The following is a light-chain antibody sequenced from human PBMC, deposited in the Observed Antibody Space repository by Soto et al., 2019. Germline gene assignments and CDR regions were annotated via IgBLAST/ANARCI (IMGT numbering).Light chain of an antibody. CDR3: SSYTGSNPWR. J-gene: IGLJ3*02. V-gene: IGLV2-14*01. Sequence: QSVLTQPASVSGSPGQPITISCSGTSSDIGAYKYVSWYQQHPGKVPKLMIYEVNNRPSGVSDRFSGSKSGNTASLTISGLQAEDEADYYCSSYTGSNPWRFGGGTQLTVL. CDR2: EVN. CDR1: SSDIGAYKY.